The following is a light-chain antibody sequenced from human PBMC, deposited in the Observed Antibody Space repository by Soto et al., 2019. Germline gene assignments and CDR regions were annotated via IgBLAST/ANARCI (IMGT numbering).Light chain of an antibody. CDR3: QQHHHIPWT. V-gene: IGKV1-33*01. CDR2: DAS. CDR1: EDIGFS. Sequence: DIQMTHSPSSLSVSVGDRVSITCQASEDIGFSVKWYHQKPGRPPKLLIYDASNLDAGIPSRFSGSGSQTDFTLTISSLQPEDAGTYYCQQHHHIPWTFGQGTKVEIK. J-gene: IGKJ1*01.